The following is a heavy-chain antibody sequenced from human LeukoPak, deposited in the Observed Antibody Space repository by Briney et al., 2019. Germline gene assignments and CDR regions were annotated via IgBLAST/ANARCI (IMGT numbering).Heavy chain of an antibody. CDR3: ARWRGSTSERSDY. Sequence: GGSLRLSCTASGFTFSDYWMTWVRQAPGKGLEWVANIKQDGSAKYYVVSVKGRFTISRDNAKNSLYLQMDSLRVEDTATYYCARWRGSTSERSDYWGQGTLVTVSS. D-gene: IGHD2-2*01. J-gene: IGHJ4*02. CDR1: GFTFSDYW. CDR2: IKQDGSAK. V-gene: IGHV3-7*01.